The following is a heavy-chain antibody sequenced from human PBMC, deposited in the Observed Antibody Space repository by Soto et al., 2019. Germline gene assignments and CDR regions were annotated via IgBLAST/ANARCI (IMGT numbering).Heavy chain of an antibody. D-gene: IGHD2-2*01. Sequence: ASVKVSCKASGYTFTSYAMHWVRQAPGQRLEWMGWINAGNGNTKYSQKFQGRVTMTRDTSASTAYMELRSLRSDDTAVYYCARIIVVVPAAEMDYNWFDPWGQGTLVTVSS. J-gene: IGHJ5*02. CDR1: GYTFTSYA. CDR3: ARIIVVVPAAEMDYNWFDP. CDR2: INAGNGNT. V-gene: IGHV1-3*01.